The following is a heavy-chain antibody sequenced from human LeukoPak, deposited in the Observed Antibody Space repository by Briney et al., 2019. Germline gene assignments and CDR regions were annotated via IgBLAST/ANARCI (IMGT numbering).Heavy chain of an antibody. CDR2: INHSGST. J-gene: IGHJ4*02. CDR1: GGSFSGYY. CDR3: ARGPGQFLVLDY. V-gene: IGHV4-34*01. D-gene: IGHD6-19*01. Sequence: SETLSLTCAVYGGSFSGYYWSWIRQPPGKGLEWIGEINHSGSTNYNPSLKSRVTISVDTSKNQFSLKLSSVTAADTAVYYCARGPGQFLVLDYWGQGTLVTVSS.